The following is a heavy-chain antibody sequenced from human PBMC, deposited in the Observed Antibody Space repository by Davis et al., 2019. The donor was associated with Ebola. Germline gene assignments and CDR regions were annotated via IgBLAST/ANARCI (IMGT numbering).Heavy chain of an antibody. V-gene: IGHV3-30-3*01. CDR1: GFTFSSYA. J-gene: IGHJ6*02. Sequence: GESLKISCAASGFTFSSYAMHWVRQAPGKGLEWVALISYDGSNKYYADSVKGRFTISRDNSKNTLYLQMNSLRAEDTAVYYCAKDPTDYYYYYGMDVWGQGTTVTVSS. CDR2: ISYDGSNK. CDR3: AKDPTDYYYYYGMDV.